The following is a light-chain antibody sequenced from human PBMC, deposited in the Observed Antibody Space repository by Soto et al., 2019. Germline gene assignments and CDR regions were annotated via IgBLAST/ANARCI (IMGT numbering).Light chain of an antibody. CDR3: CSYAGSTTPTYV. J-gene: IGLJ1*01. CDR2: EVS. CDR1: HSDVGSYNL. Sequence: QPVLTQPASVSGSPGQSITISCTGTHSDVGSYNLVSWYQQHPGKAPKVIIYEVSERPSGVSDRFSGSKSGNTASLMISGLQAEDEADYYCCSYAGSTTPTYVFGSGTKVTVL. V-gene: IGLV2-23*02.